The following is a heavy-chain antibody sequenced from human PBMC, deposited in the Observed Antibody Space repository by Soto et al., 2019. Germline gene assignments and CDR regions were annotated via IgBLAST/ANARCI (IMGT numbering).Heavy chain of an antibody. CDR1: GFPFRTYA. D-gene: IGHD2-15*01. CDR3: ARGDREDILVVVGARPGEYGIDI. Sequence: QVQLVESGGGVVQPGGSLSLSFAASGFPFRTYAMHWVRQAPGRGLECLAVIAYDGSNAFYRDSVKGRFTISRDNSKNTLYLHMNSLRSEDTGVYYCARGDREDILVVVGARPGEYGIDIWGQGTTVTVSS. CDR2: IAYDGSNA. J-gene: IGHJ6*02. V-gene: IGHV3-30-3*01.